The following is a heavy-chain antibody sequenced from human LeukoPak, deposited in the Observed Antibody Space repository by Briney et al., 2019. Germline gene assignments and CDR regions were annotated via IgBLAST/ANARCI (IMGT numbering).Heavy chain of an antibody. J-gene: IGHJ5*02. CDR1: GYTFTGYY. Sequence: ASVKVSCKASGYTFTGYYMHWVRQAPGQGLEWMGWINPNSGGTNYAQKFQGRVTMTRDTSISTAYMELSRPRSDDTAVYYCARPMTTNNNWFDPWGQGTLVTVSS. CDR3: ARPMTTNNNWFDP. CDR2: INPNSGGT. D-gene: IGHD4-11*01. V-gene: IGHV1-2*02.